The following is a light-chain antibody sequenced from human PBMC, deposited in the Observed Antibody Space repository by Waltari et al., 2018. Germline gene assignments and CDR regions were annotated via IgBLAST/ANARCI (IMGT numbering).Light chain of an antibody. J-gene: IGKJ4*01. CDR1: QSLNNF. CDR3: QQYYSSPT. CDR2: DTS. V-gene: IGKV3D-11*02. Sequence: EIVLTQSPATLSLSPGETATLSCRASQSLNNFLAWYQQKPGQAPRLVIYDTSNRATGIPARFTGSGTGTDFTLTISAVQAEDAAVYYCQQYYSSPTFGGGTKVEIK.